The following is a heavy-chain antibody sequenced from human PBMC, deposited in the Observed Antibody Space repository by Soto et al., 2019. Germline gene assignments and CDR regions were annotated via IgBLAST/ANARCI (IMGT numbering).Heavy chain of an antibody. D-gene: IGHD1-26*01. CDR1: GFTFSSYA. Sequence: QVQLVESGGGVVQPGRSLRLSCAASGFTFSSYAMHWVRQAPGKGLAWVAVISYDGSNKYYADSVKGRFTISRDNSKNTLYMQMNSLRAEDTAVYYCASPSWVEMATIGELRNDDYWGQGTLVTVSS. CDR3: ASPSWVEMATIGELRNDDY. J-gene: IGHJ4*02. CDR2: ISYDGSNK. V-gene: IGHV3-30-3*01.